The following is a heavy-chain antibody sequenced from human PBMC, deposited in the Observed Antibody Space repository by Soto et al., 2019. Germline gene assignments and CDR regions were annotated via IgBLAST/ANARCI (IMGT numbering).Heavy chain of an antibody. CDR2: IKQDGSEK. J-gene: IGHJ5*02. Sequence: EVQLVESGGGLVQPGGSLRLSCAASGFTFSSYWMSWVRQAPGKGLEWVANIKQDGSEKYYVDSVKGRFTISRDNAKNSLYLQMNSLRAEDTAVYYWARDIEDDILTGYSNWFDPWGQGTLVTVSS. CDR1: GFTFSSYW. D-gene: IGHD3-9*01. CDR3: ARDIEDDILTGYSNWFDP. V-gene: IGHV3-7*01.